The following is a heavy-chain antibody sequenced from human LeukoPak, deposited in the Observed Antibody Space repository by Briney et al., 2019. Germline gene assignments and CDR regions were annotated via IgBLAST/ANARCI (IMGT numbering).Heavy chain of an antibody. Sequence: SETLSLTCAVYGGSFSGYYWSWIRQPPGKGLEWIGYIYYSGSANYNPSLKSRVTISVDTSKNQFSLKLSSVTAADTAVYYCARSYGSGNYFDYWGQGTLVTVSS. J-gene: IGHJ4*02. CDR2: IYYSGSA. V-gene: IGHV4-59*01. CDR1: GGSFSGYY. CDR3: ARSYGSGNYFDY. D-gene: IGHD3-10*01.